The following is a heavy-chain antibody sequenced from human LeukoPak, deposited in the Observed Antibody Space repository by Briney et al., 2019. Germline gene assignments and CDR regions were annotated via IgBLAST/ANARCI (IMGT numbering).Heavy chain of an antibody. D-gene: IGHD4-11*01. CDR3: ARHYSNYYYYYGMDV. V-gene: IGHV1-18*01. CDR1: GYTFTSYG. J-gene: IGHJ6*02. Sequence: GASVKVSCKASGYTFTSYGISWVRQAPGQGLEWMGWISAYNGNTNYAQKLQGRVTMTTDTSTSTAYMELRSLRSDDTAVYYCARHYSNYYYYYGMDVWGQGTTVTV. CDR2: ISAYNGNT.